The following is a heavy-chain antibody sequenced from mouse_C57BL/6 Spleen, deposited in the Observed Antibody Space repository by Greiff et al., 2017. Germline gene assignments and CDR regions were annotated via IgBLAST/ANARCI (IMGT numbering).Heavy chain of an antibody. CDR2: ISSGSSTI. J-gene: IGHJ4*01. CDR1: GFTFSDYG. Sequence: EVMLVESGGGLVKPGGSLKLSCAASGFTFSDYGMHWVRQAPEKGLEWVAYISSGSSTIYYADTVKGRFTISRDNAKNTLFLQMTRLRSEDTAMYCCAREGNRHYYAMDYWGQGTSVTVSS. V-gene: IGHV5-17*01. CDR3: AREGNRHYYAMDY. D-gene: IGHD2-1*01.